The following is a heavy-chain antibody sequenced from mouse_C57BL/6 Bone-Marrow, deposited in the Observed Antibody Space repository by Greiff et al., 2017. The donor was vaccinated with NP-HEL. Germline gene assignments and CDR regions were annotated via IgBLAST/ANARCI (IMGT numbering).Heavy chain of an antibody. V-gene: IGHV14-3*01. D-gene: IGHD2-3*01. Sequence: EVQLQQSVAELVRPGASVKLSCTASGFNIKNTYMHWVKQRPEQGLEWIGRIDPANGNTKYAPKFQGKATITADTSSNTAYMQLSRLTSADSAIYYCARDNGYYPAWFAYWGQGTLVTVSA. CDR3: ARDNGYYPAWFAY. CDR2: IDPANGNT. J-gene: IGHJ3*01. CDR1: GFNIKNTY.